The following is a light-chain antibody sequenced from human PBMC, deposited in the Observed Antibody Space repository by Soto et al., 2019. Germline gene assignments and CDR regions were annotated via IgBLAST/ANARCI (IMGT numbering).Light chain of an antibody. CDR3: SSHTSSSGDVV. CDR1: SSDIGGYKY. J-gene: IGLJ2*01. CDR2: DVS. V-gene: IGLV2-14*01. Sequence: QSALTQPASVSGSPGQSITISCTGTSSDIGGYKYVSWYQQYPGKAPKLIIYDVSNRPSWVSDRFSGSKSGNTASLPLSGLQTEDEADYYCSSHTSSSGDVVLGEGTQLTVL.